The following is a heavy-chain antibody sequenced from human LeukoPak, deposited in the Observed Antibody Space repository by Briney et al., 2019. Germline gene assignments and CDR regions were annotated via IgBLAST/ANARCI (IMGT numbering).Heavy chain of an antibody. CDR2: IRYDGSNK. V-gene: IGHV3-30*02. Sequence: GGSLRLSCAASGFTFSSYGMLWVRQAPGKGLEWVAFIRYDGSNKYYADSVKGRFTISRDNSKNTLYLQMNSLRAEDTAVYYCARSLDYYGSGRPYWGQGTLVTVSS. J-gene: IGHJ4*02. D-gene: IGHD3-10*01. CDR3: ARSLDYYGSGRPY. CDR1: GFTFSSYG.